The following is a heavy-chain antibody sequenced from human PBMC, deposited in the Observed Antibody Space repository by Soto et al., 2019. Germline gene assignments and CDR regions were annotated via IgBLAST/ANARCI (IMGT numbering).Heavy chain of an antibody. D-gene: IGHD1-1*01. CDR3: ARNQRNPNYFYYHMDV. J-gene: IGHJ6*03. CDR2: ISPYNGNT. CDR1: GYTFTSYG. V-gene: IGHV1-18*01. Sequence: QVPLVQSGAEVKKPGASVKVSCKASGYTFTSYGISWVRQAPGQGLEWMGWISPYNGNTNYAQKLQGRVTMTTDTSTSTAYLELRSLSTDDTAVYFCARNQRNPNYFYYHMDVWGTGTTVTVS.